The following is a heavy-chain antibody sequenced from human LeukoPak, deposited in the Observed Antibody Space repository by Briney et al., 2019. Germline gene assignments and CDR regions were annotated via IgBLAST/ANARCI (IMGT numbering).Heavy chain of an antibody. V-gene: IGHV2-70*11. J-gene: IGHJ4*02. CDR3: ARARSGWAEGYYFDY. CDR2: IDWDDDK. Sequence: SGPALVKPTQTLTLTCTFSGFSLSTSGMCVSWIRQPPGKALEWLARIDWDDDKYYSTSLKTRLTISKDTSKNQVVLTMTNMDPVDTATYYCARARSGWAEGYYFDYWGQGTLVTVSS. D-gene: IGHD6-19*01. CDR1: GFSLSTSGMC.